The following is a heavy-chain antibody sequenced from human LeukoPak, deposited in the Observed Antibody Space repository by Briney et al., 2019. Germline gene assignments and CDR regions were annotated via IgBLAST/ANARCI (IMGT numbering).Heavy chain of an antibody. V-gene: IGHV4-59*01. CDR3: AASYDSSGYYAYFDY. CDR1: CASISSYY. D-gene: IGHD3-22*01. CDR2: IFYSGST. J-gene: IGHJ4*02. Sequence: SETLSLICTVSCASISSYYWSWIRPPPGKGLEWIGYIFYSGSTNYNPSLKSRVTMSVDTSKNRFSLKLSSVTAADTAVYYCAASYDSSGYYAYFDYLGQGTLVTVSS.